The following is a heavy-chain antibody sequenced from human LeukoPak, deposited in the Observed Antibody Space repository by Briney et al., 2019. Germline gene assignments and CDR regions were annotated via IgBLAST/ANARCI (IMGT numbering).Heavy chain of an antibody. CDR2: IYYSGST. Sequence: SETLSLTCTVSGYSISSGYYWSWIRQPPGKGLEWIGYIYYSGSTNYNPSLKSRVTISVDTSKNQFSLKLSSVAAADTAVYYCARERGRVLFYSSSWEDAFDIWGQGTMVTVSS. D-gene: IGHD6-13*01. V-gene: IGHV4-61*01. J-gene: IGHJ3*02. CDR3: ARERGRVLFYSSSWEDAFDI. CDR1: GYSISSGYY.